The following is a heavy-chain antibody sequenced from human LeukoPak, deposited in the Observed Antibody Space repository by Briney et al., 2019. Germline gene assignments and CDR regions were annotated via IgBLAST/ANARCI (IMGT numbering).Heavy chain of an antibody. CDR2: INHSGST. D-gene: IGHD3-9*01. CDR1: GGSFSGYY. J-gene: IGHJ4*02. CDR3: ARSWNILTGYYGY. Sequence: SETLSLTCAVYGGSFSGYYWSWIRQPPGKGLEWIGEINHSGSTNYNPSLKSRVTISVDTSKNPFSLKLSSVTAADTAVYYCARSWNILTGYYGYWGQGTLVTVSS. V-gene: IGHV4-34*01.